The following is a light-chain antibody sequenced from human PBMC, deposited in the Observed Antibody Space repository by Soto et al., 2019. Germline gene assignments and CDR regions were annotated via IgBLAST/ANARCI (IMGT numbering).Light chain of an antibody. Sequence: VLTHSAAPLSLSPGERATLSWGASQSVATYVAWYQQKPGQAPRLLIYDAFNRATGTPARFSGSGYGTDVNLTISSLETADSAVYYCQQRIKWPITFGQGTRLEIK. J-gene: IGKJ5*01. CDR2: DAF. CDR3: QQRIKWPIT. V-gene: IGKV3-11*01. CDR1: QSVATY.